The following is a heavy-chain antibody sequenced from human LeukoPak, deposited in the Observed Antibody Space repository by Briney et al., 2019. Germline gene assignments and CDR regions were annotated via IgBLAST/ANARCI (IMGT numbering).Heavy chain of an antibody. J-gene: IGHJ4*02. V-gene: IGHV1-46*03. D-gene: IGHD6-13*01. Sequence: ASVKVSCKASGYTFTSYYMHWVRQAPGQGLEWMGIINPSGGSTSYAQQFQGRFTMTRDTSTSTVYMDLSSLGSEDTAVYYCARGGAAAGRRFDYWGQGTLVTVSS. CDR3: ARGGAAAGRRFDY. CDR2: INPSGGST. CDR1: GYTFTSYY.